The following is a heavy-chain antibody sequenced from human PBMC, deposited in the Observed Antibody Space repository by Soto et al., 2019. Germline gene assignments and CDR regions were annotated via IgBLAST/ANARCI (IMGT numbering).Heavy chain of an antibody. CDR2: INHSGST. CDR3: ARQGSGRDDYGDYDYYYYMDV. V-gene: IGHV4-34*01. D-gene: IGHD4-17*01. Sequence: QVQLQQWGAGLLKPSETLSLTCAVYGGSFSGYYWSWIRQPPGKGLEWIGEINHSGSTNYNPSLKSRVTISVDTSKNQFSLKLSSVTAADTAVYYCARQGSGRDDYGDYDYYYYMDVWGKGTTVTVSS. J-gene: IGHJ6*03. CDR1: GGSFSGYY.